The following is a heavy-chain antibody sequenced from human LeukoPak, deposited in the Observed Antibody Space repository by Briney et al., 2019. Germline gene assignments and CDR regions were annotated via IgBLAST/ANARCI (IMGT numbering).Heavy chain of an antibody. Sequence: GGSLRLSCAASGFNFKTFGMSWVRQVPGKGLEWVSAISGSGGSTYYADSVNGRFTISRDNSKNTLYLQLNSLRAEDTAVYYCARIPNWYSSGWYQYYFDYWGQGTLVTVSS. CDR2: ISGSGGST. J-gene: IGHJ4*02. CDR1: GFNFKTFG. V-gene: IGHV3-23*01. CDR3: ARIPNWYSSGWYQYYFDY. D-gene: IGHD6-19*01.